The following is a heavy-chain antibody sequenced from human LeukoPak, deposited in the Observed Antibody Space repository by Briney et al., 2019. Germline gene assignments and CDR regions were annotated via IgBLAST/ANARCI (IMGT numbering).Heavy chain of an antibody. V-gene: IGHV3-30*02. CDR3: AKGAGAGTIDY. CDR2: IWYDGSNK. CDR1: GFTFSSYG. J-gene: IGHJ4*02. Sequence: GGSLRLSCAASGFTFSSYGMHWVRQAPGKGLEWVAFIWYDGSNKYYADSVKGRFTISRDDSKNTLNLQMNSLRAEDTAVYYCAKGAGAGTIDYWGQGTLVTVSS. D-gene: IGHD6-13*01.